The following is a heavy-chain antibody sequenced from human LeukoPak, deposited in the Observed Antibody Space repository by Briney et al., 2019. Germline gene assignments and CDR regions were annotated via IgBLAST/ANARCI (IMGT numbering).Heavy chain of an antibody. CDR1: GYTFTDYY. CDR2: VDPEDGET. D-gene: IGHD2-21*02. V-gene: IGHV1-69-2*01. J-gene: IGHJ3*02. CDR3: ATDRRSIVVVTGGDAFDI. Sequence: GASVKVSCKVSGYTFTDYYMHWVQQAPRKGLEWMGLVDPEDGETIYAEKFQGRVTITADTSTDTAYMELSSLRSEDTAVYYCATDRRSIVVVTGGDAFDIWGQGTMVTVSS.